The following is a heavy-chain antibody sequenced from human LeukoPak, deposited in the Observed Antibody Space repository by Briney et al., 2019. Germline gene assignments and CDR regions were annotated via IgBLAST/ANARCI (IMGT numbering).Heavy chain of an antibody. J-gene: IGHJ6*02. V-gene: IGHV1-18*01. D-gene: IGHD2-2*02. CDR3: ATPGYCSSTSCYRGYYYYGMDV. CDR2: ISAYNGNT. CDR1: GYTFTSYG. Sequence: ASVKVSCKASGYTFTSYGISWVRQAPGQGLEWMGWISAYNGNTNYAQKLQGRVTMTTDTSTSTAYMELSSLRSEDTAVYYCATPGYCSSTSCYRGYYYYGMDVWGQGTTVTVSS.